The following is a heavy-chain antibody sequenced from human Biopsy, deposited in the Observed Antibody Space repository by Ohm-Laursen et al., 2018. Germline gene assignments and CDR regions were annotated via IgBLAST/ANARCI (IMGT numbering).Heavy chain of an antibody. CDR2: IWYDGTNE. J-gene: IGHJ2*01. D-gene: IGHD6-19*01. CDR3: ARGLSSGWYGYFDV. CDR1: GFTFGHYA. V-gene: IGHV3-33*04. Sequence: SLKLSCAASGFTFGHYAMHWVRQAPGKGLEWISLIWYDGTNEDYADSVKGRFTISRDNSKNTLYLQINTLTLEDTAFYYCARGLSSGWYGYFDVWGRGTLVTVSS.